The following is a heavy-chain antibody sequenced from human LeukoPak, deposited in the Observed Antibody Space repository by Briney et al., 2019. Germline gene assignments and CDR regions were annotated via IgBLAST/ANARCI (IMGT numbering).Heavy chain of an antibody. V-gene: IGHV4-34*01. CDR3: ARRPSKRGYSYGYPRWFDP. CDR2: INHSGST. CDR1: RGSFSGYY. Sequence: SQTLSLTCAVYRGSFSGYYWSWIRQPPGTWLQWIGEINHSGSTNYNPSLKSRVTISVDTSKNQFSLKLSSVTAADTAVYYCARRPSKRGYSYGYPRWFDPWGQGTLVTVSS. J-gene: IGHJ5*02. D-gene: IGHD5-18*01.